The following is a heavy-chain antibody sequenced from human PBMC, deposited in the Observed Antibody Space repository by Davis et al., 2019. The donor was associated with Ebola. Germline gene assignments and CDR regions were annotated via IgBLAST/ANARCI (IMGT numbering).Heavy chain of an antibody. V-gene: IGHV3-23*01. J-gene: IGHJ4*02. CDR3: AKVGGQTGLWCMPY. CDR1: GFTFSSYA. D-gene: IGHD2-8*01. Sequence: GESLKISCAASGFTFSSYAMSWVRQAPGKGLEWVSGISGSGGTTSYADSVKGRFTISRDNSKNTLYLQMNSLRAEDTAVYYCAKVGGQTGLWCMPYWGQGTLVTVSS. CDR2: ISGSGGTT.